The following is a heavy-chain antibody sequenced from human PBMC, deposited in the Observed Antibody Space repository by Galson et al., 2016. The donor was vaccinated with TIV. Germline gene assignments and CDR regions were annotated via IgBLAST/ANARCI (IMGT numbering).Heavy chain of an antibody. CDR1: GGTFSSYV. CDR2: IIPLFRTT. J-gene: IGHJ6*02. V-gene: IGHV1-69*06. D-gene: IGHD5-18*01. CDR3: ASDRNTAFDTYHQYYGMAV. Sequence: SVKVSCKASGGTFSSYVFNWVRLAPGQGLEWMGGIIPLFRTTNYAQKFQGRVTITADKSTNTAYMELNSLKYGDTAVYYCASDRNTAFDTYHQYYGMAVWGQGTTVTVSS.